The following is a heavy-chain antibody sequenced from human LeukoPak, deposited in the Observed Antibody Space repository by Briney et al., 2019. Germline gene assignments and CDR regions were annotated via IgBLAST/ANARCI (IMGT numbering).Heavy chain of an antibody. V-gene: IGHV4-59*01. CDR2: IYYSGST. J-gene: IGHJ5*02. Sequence: SETLSLTCTVSGGSISSYYWSWIRQPPGKGLEWIGYIYYSGSTNYNPSLKSRVTISVDTSKNQFSLKLSSVTAADTAVYYCARGRVPSSPGWFDPWGQGTLVTVSS. D-gene: IGHD2-15*01. CDR1: GGSISSYY. CDR3: ARGRVPSSPGWFDP.